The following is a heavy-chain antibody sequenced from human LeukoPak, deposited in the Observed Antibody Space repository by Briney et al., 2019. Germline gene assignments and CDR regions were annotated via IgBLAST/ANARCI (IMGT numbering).Heavy chain of an antibody. Sequence: SETLSLTCTVSDDSFSSHYWTWIRQPPGKGLEWIGYISYSGSTNYNPSLKSRVTISVDTSKNQFSLKLSSVTAADTAVYYCARDRIAVAETYYYYYGMDVWGQGTTVTVSS. CDR1: DDSFSSHY. CDR3: ARDRIAVAETYYYYYGMDV. CDR2: ISYSGST. J-gene: IGHJ6*02. D-gene: IGHD6-19*01. V-gene: IGHV4-59*11.